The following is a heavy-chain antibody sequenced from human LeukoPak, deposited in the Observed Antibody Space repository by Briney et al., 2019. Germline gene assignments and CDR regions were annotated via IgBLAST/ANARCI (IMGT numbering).Heavy chain of an antibody. CDR1: GFTFSGNA. D-gene: IGHD1-26*01. CDR3: ARPLSIVGATIGAFDI. J-gene: IGHJ3*02. CDR2: VSGAGGSA. V-gene: IGHV3-23*01. Sequence: GGSLRLSCAASGFTFSGNAMSWVRQAPGKGLEWVSVVSGAGGSASYAESVKGRFTISRDNSKNTLYLQLTSLRVEDTALYYCARPLSIVGATIGAFDIWGQGTMVTVSS.